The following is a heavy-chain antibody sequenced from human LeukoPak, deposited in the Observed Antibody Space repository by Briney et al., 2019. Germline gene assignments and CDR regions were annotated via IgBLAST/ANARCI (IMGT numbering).Heavy chain of an antibody. Sequence: SVRVSCTASGGTFSSYAISWVRQAPGQGLEWMGGISPIFGTANYAQKFQGRVTITADESTSTAYMELSSLRSEDPAVYYCAASRDSSGYFPSYYYYGMDVWGQGTTVTVSS. CDR3: AASRDSSGYFPSYYYYGMDV. D-gene: IGHD3-22*01. J-gene: IGHJ6*02. CDR1: GGTFSSYA. CDR2: ISPIFGTA. V-gene: IGHV1-69*13.